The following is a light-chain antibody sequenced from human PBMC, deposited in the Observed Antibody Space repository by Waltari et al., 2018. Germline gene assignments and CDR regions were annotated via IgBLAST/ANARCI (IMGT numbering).Light chain of an antibody. CDR1: QSVRSY. CDR2: DAS. V-gene: IGKV3-11*01. Sequence: PGERATLSCRASQSVRSYLAWYQQKPGQAPRLLIYDASDRATGIPARFSGSGSGTDFTLTISSLEPEDFAVYYCQQYYVFPRTFGPGTKVTIK. CDR3: QQYYVFPRT. J-gene: IGKJ1*01.